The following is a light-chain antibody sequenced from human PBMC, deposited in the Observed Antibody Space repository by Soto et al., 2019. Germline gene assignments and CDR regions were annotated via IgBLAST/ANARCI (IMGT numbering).Light chain of an antibody. V-gene: IGLV2-14*03. CDR2: DVS. Sequence: QSALTQPASVSGSPGQSITISCTGTSSDVGGYNYVSWYQHHPGKAPKLIIFDVSNRPSGISNRFSGSKSGNTASLSISGLQAEDEADYYCCSYAGTYIGYVFGSETKLTVL. J-gene: IGLJ1*01. CDR1: SSDVGGYNY. CDR3: CSYAGTYIGYV.